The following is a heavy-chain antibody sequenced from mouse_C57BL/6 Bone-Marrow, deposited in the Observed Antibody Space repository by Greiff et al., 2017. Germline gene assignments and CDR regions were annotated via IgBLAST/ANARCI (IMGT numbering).Heavy chain of an antibody. V-gene: IGHV1-69*01. J-gene: IGHJ2*01. Sequence: QVQLQQPGAELVMPGASVKLSCKASGYTFTSYWMHWVKQRPGQGLEWIGEIDPSDSYTNYNQQFKGKSTLTVDKSSSTAYMQLSSLTSEDSAVYYWARERSYYSNYDFDYWGQGTTLTVSS. CDR2: IDPSDSYT. D-gene: IGHD2-5*01. CDR1: GYTFTSYW. CDR3: ARERSYYSNYDFDY.